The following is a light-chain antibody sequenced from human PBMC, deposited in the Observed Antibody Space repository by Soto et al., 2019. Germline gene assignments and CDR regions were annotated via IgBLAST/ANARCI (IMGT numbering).Light chain of an antibody. V-gene: IGKV3-15*01. CDR2: GAS. J-gene: IGKJ2*01. CDR1: QSVSSN. Sequence: EIVMTQSPATLSVSPGERATLSCRASQSVSSNLAWYQQKPGQAPRLLIYGASSRATGIPARFSGSGSWTEFTLTISSLQSEYFAVYYCQQYNNWPPEYTFGQGTKLEI. CDR3: QQYNNWPPEYT.